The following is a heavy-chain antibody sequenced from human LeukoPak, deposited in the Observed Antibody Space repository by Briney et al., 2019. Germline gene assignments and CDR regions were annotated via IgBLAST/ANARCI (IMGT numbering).Heavy chain of an antibody. J-gene: IGHJ4*02. CDR2: INPNSGGT. CDR1: GYTFTGYY. CDR3: ARGKSYYYDSSGYYYFDY. V-gene: IGHV1-2*02. Sequence: ASVKVSCKASGYTFTGYYMHWVRQAPGQGLEWMGWINPNSGGTNYAQKFQGRVTMTRDTSISTAYMELSRLRSDDTAVYYCARGKSYYYDSSGYYYFDYWGRGTLVTVSS. D-gene: IGHD3-22*01.